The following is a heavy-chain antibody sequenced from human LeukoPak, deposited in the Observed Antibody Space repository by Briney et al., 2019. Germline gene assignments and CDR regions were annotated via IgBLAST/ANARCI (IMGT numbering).Heavy chain of an antibody. CDR2: IDWDDDK. Sequence: SGPALVKPTQTLTLTCTFSGFSLSTSAMCVSWIRQPPGKALEWLALIDWDDDKYYSTSLKTRLTISKDTSKNQVVLTMTNMDPVDTATYYCARTTYDYVWGSYEAHDYWGQGTLVTVYS. D-gene: IGHD3-16*01. CDR3: ARTTYDYVWGSYEAHDY. V-gene: IGHV2-70*01. CDR1: GFSLSTSAMC. J-gene: IGHJ4*02.